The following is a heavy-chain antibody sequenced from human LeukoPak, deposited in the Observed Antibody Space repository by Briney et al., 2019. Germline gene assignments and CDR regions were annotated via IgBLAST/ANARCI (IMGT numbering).Heavy chain of an antibody. D-gene: IGHD3-22*01. Sequence: GGSLRLSCAASGFTFSSYAMSWVRQAPGKGLEWVSAISGSGGSTYYADSVKGRFTISRDNSKNTLYLQMNSLRAEDTAVYYCGYDSRVSYYYYYMDVWGKGTTVTVSS. J-gene: IGHJ6*03. V-gene: IGHV3-23*01. CDR3: GYDSRVSYYYYYMDV. CDR2: ISGSGGST. CDR1: GFTFSSYA.